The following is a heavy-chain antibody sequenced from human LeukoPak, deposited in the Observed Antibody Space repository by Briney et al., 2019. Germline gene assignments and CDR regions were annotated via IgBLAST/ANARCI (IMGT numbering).Heavy chain of an antibody. D-gene: IGHD1-1*01. CDR3: ARELERLGWFDP. CDR1: GGTFSSYT. J-gene: IGHJ5*02. V-gene: IGHV1-69*04. CDR2: IIPILGIA. Sequence: AASVKVSCKASGGTFSSYTISWVRQAPGQGLEWMGRIIPILGIANYAQKFQGRVTITADKSTSTAYMELSSLRSEDTAVYYCARELERLGWFDPWGQGTLVTVPS.